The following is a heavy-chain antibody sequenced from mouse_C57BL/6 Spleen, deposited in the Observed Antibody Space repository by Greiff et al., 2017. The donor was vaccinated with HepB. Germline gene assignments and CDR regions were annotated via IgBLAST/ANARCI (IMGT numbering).Heavy chain of an antibody. Sequence: QVQPQQPGAELVKPGASVKLSCKASGYTFTSYWMHWVKQRPGQGLEWIGMIHPNSGSTNYNEKFKSKATLTVDKSSSTAYMQLSSLTSEDSAVYYCATFITTVVADYWGQGTTLTVSS. D-gene: IGHD1-1*01. CDR3: ATFITTVVADY. CDR2: IHPNSGST. J-gene: IGHJ2*01. CDR1: GYTFTSYW. V-gene: IGHV1-64*01.